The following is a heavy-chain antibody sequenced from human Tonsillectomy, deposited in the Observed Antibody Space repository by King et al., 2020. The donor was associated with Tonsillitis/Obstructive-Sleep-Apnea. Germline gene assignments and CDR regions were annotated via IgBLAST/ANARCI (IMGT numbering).Heavy chain of an antibody. D-gene: IGHD3-3*01. Sequence: QLVQSGAEAKKPGESLKISCKGSGYSFTNYWIGWVRQMPGKGLEWMGIIYPGDSDTRYSPSFQGQVIISADKSINTAYLQWSSLKASDTAMYYCARHWSDTNTYYYYGMDVWGQGTTVTVSS. V-gene: IGHV5-51*01. CDR2: IYPGDSDT. CDR3: ARHWSDTNTYYYYGMDV. J-gene: IGHJ6*02. CDR1: GYSFTNYW.